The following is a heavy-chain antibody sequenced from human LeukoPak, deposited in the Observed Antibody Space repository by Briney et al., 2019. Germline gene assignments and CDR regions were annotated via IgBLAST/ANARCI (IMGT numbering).Heavy chain of an antibody. CDR1: GGSISNSHYY. CDR3: AILPATDTYYYDRSGYYRPGVH. V-gene: IGHV4-39*07. D-gene: IGHD3-22*01. Sequence: SETLSLTCSVSGGSISNSHYYWGWIRQPPGKGLQWIGSVYYSGSTYYSPSLKSRVTISVVTSKNQFSLKLSSVTAADTAVYYCAILPATDTYYYDRSGYYRPGVHWGQGTLVSVSS. CDR2: VYYSGST. J-gene: IGHJ4*02.